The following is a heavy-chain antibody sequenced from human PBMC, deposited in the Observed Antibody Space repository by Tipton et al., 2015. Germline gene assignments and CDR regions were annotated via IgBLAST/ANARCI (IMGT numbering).Heavy chain of an antibody. CDR1: GDSVSSDSAA. J-gene: IGHJ6*02. CDR2: TYYRSKWYN. Sequence: GLVKPSQTLSLTCGISGDSVSSDSAAWHWIRQSPSRGLEWLGRTYYRSKWYNDYAVSVKSRITINPDTSKNQFSLQLNSVTPEDTAVYYCTRDPAYYYGMDVWGQGTTVTVSS. CDR3: TRDPAYYYGMDV. D-gene: IGHD6-25*01. V-gene: IGHV6-1*01.